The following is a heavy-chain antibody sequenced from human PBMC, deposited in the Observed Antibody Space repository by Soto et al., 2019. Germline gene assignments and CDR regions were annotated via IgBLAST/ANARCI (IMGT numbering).Heavy chain of an antibody. V-gene: IGHV4-59*01. D-gene: IGHD3-10*01. Sequence: SETLSLTCSVSGTSIRGYYWTWIRQPPGKGLEWIGHIYYTGTTKYNPSLKSRVTISVDTSKNQFSLRLNSVTAADTAVYYCAREVSSFGSNHFDSWGQGALVTVS. CDR3: AREVSSFGSNHFDS. J-gene: IGHJ4*02. CDR2: IYYTGTT. CDR1: GTSIRGYY.